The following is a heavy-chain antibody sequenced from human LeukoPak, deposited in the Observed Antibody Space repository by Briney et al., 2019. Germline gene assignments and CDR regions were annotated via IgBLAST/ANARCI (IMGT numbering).Heavy chain of an antibody. V-gene: IGHV3-30*02. CDR2: IRYDGSNK. CDR1: GCTFSTYG. Sequence: PGGSLRLSCAASGCTFSTYGMYWVPQAPGKGLEWVAFIRYDGSNKYYADSVKGRFTISRDNSKNTLYLQMNSLRAEDTAVYFCAKDKDPWKSTSISDFDYWGQGTLVTVSS. CDR3: AKDKDPWKSTSISDFDY. D-gene: IGHD1-1*01. J-gene: IGHJ4*02.